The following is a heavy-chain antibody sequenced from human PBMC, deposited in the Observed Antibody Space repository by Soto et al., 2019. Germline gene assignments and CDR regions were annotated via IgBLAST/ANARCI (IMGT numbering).Heavy chain of an antibody. J-gene: IGHJ4*02. CDR2: INHSGST. D-gene: IGHD6-19*01. CDR1: GGSFSGYY. V-gene: IGHV4-34*01. CDR3: ERGTGAVASIDY. Sequence: PSETLSLTCAVYGGSFSGYYWSWIRQPPGKGLEWIGEINHSGSTNYNPSLKSRVTISVDTSKNQFSLKLSSVTAADTAVYYCERGTGAVASIDYWGQGTLVTVSS.